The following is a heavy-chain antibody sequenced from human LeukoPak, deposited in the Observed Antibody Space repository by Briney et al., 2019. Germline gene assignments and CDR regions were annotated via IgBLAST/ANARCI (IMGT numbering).Heavy chain of an antibody. CDR3: AKDLGRYRNNYFDY. V-gene: IGHV3-23*01. Sequence: GGSLRLSCAASGFTFNSYAMSWVRQAPEKGLEGVATISGSGGGTYYADSVKGRFTISRDDSKNTLYLQINSLRAEDTAVYYCAKDLGRYRNNYFDYWGQGTLVTVSS. CDR1: GFTFNSYA. CDR2: ISGSGGGT. J-gene: IGHJ4*02. D-gene: IGHD1-26*01.